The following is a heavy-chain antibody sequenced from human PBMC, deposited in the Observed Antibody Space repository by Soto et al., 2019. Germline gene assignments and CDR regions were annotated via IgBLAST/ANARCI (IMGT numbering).Heavy chain of an antibody. CDR1: GFTVSSNY. V-gene: IGHV3-53*01. J-gene: IGHJ4*02. CDR2: IYSGGST. D-gene: IGHD3-22*01. CDR3: ARDDSSGYYNY. Sequence: GGSLRLSCAASGFTVSSNYMSWVRQAPGKGLEWVSVIYSGGSTYYADSVKGRFTISRDNSKNTLYLQMNSLRAEDTAVYYCARDDSSGYYNYWGQGTLVTVSS.